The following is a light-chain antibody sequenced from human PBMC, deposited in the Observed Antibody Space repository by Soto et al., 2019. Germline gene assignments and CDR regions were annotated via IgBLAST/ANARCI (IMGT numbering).Light chain of an antibody. CDR2: GAS. CDR1: QSVSNNY. V-gene: IGKV3-20*01. CDR3: QQYGTSPAT. Sequence: EIVFTQSPGTLSLYQGEGATLSCRASQSVSNNYLAWYQQKPGQAPRLLIYGASTRATGITDRFSGSVSGTDFTLIISGLEPEDFAVYYCQQYGTSPATFGQGTKVDI. J-gene: IGKJ1*01.